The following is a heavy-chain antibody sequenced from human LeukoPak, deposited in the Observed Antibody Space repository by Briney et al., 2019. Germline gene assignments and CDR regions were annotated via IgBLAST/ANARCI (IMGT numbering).Heavy chain of an antibody. CDR1: GFTFSTYW. D-gene: IGHD3-10*02. V-gene: IGHV3-74*01. Sequence: GGSLGLSCAAAGFTFSTYWMHWVRQVPGKGLVWVSRINRAGMTTGYADSVKGRFTISRDNAKNTLYLQMNSLRVEDAAVYYCGSPRTFSGRNVLDMWGQGTMVTVSS. CDR2: INRAGMTT. CDR3: GSPRTFSGRNVLDM. J-gene: IGHJ3*02.